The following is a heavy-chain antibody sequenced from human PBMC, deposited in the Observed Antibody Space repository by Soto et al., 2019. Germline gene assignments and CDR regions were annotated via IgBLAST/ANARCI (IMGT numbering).Heavy chain of an antibody. CDR1: GFTFSTYA. CDR3: ARGGVYYYYMDV. V-gene: IGHV3-23*01. J-gene: IGHJ6*03. CDR2: ISGSGGST. D-gene: IGHD3-10*01. Sequence: EVQLLESGGGLVQPGGSLRLSCAASGFTFSTYAMSWVRQAPGKGLEWVSAISGSGGSTYYADSVKGRFTISRDNSKNTLYLQVNSLRAEDTAVYYCARGGVYYYYMDVWGKGTTVTVSS.